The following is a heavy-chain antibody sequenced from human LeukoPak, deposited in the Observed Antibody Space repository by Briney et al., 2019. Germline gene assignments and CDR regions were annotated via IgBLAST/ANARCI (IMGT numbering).Heavy chain of an antibody. CDR3: AKAHLWFGELLLGAFDI. D-gene: IGHD3-10*01. Sequence: GGSLRLSCAASGFTFSDKYMTWVRQSPGKGLKWVAFIRYDVSNKYYADSVKGRFTISRDNSKNTLYLQMNSLRAEDTAVYYCAKAHLWFGELLLGAFDIWGQGTMVTVSS. V-gene: IGHV3-30*02. J-gene: IGHJ3*02. CDR1: GFTFSDKY. CDR2: IRYDVSNK.